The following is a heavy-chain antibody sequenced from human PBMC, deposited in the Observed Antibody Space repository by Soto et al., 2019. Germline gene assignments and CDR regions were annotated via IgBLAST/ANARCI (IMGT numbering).Heavy chain of an antibody. V-gene: IGHV5-51*01. Sequence: GESLQISCKNSGYSFPSYWIGCVRQMPGKGLEWIGIIHPGDSDTRYSPPFQGQVTISDEKSITSAYLQWSSLKASDTAMYYCARARTLVPTNFDCRGKGTLVTVS. CDR3: ARARTLVPTNFDC. CDR1: GYSFPSYW. J-gene: IGHJ4*02. CDR2: IHPGDSDT. D-gene: IGHD3-10*02.